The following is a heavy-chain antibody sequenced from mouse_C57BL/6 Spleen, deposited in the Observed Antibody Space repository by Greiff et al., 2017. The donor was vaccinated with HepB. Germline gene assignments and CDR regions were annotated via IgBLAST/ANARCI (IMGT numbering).Heavy chain of an antibody. V-gene: IGHV1-50*01. CDR3: ARSGGRGFAY. J-gene: IGHJ3*01. CDR2: IDPSDSYT. Sequence: QVQLQQPGAELVKPGASVKLSCKASGYTFTSYWMQGVKQRPGQGLEWIGEIDPSDSYTNYNQKFKGKATLTVDTSSSTAYMQLSSLTSEDSAVYYCARSGGRGFAYWGQGTLVTVSA. CDR1: GYTFTSYW. D-gene: IGHD3-1*01.